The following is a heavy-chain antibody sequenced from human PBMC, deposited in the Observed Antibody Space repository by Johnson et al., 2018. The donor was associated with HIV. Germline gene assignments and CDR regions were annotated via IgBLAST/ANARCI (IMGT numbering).Heavy chain of an antibody. Sequence: VQLVESGGGVVQPGRSLRLSCVASGFTFDDYGMSWVRQAPGKGLEWVSGINWNGGSTCYADAVKGRFTIARDNDKNSLYLQMNSQRAEDMALYYCSRSPETGDRLWRAFDIWGHGTMVTVSS. J-gene: IGHJ3*02. CDR1: GFTFDDYG. CDR2: INWNGGST. D-gene: IGHD4-17*01. V-gene: IGHV3-20*04. CDR3: SRSPETGDRLWRAFDI.